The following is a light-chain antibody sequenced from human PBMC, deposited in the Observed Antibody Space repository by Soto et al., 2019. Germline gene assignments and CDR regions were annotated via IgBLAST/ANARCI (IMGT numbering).Light chain of an antibody. V-gene: IGKV1-27*01. CDR3: QTYTGAPWT. J-gene: IGKJ1*01. CDR2: GAS. CDR1: QDINNY. Sequence: DIQVTQSPSSLSASVGDRVTITCRVSQDINNYLVWYQQKQGKVPKLLIYGASTLQSGVPSRFSGSGSGTDFTLTISSLQPEDVATYYCQTYTGAPWTFGQGTKVEIK.